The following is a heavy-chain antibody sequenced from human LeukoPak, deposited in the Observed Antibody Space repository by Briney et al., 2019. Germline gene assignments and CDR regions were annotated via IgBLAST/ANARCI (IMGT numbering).Heavy chain of an antibody. CDR1: GGTFSSYT. J-gene: IGHJ4*02. Sequence: ASVKVSCKASGGTFSSYTISWVRQAPGQGLEWMGRITPILGIANYAQKFQGRVTITADKSTSTAYMELSSLRSEDTAVYYCARGDGYNSSYWGQGTLVTVSS. CDR2: ITPILGIA. CDR3: ARGDGYNSSY. V-gene: IGHV1-69*02. D-gene: IGHD5-24*01.